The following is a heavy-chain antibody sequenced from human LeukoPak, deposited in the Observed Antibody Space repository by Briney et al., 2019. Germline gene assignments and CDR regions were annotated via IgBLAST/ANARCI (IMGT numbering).Heavy chain of an antibody. D-gene: IGHD3-22*01. J-gene: IGHJ3*02. Sequence: ASVKVSCKVSGYTLTELSMHWVRQAPGKGPEWMGGFDPEDGETIYAQKFQGRVTMTEDTSTDTAYMELSSLRFEDTAVYYCATDHHSSGYYQPTDAFDIWGQGTMVTVSS. V-gene: IGHV1-24*01. CDR2: FDPEDGET. CDR3: ATDHHSSGYYQPTDAFDI. CDR1: GYTLTELS.